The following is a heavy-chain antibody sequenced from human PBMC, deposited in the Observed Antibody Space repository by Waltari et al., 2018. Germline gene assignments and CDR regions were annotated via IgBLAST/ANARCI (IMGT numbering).Heavy chain of an antibody. V-gene: IGHV4-59*01. Sequence: QVQLQESGPGLVKPSETLSLTCTVSGGSISSYYWSWIRQPPGKGLEWIGYIYYSGSTNYNPSLKSRVTISVDTSKNQFSLKLSSVTAADTAVYYCARDKGYCSGGSCRTYNWFDPWGQGTLVTVSS. J-gene: IGHJ5*02. CDR3: ARDKGYCSGGSCRTYNWFDP. CDR1: GGSISSYY. D-gene: IGHD2-15*01. CDR2: IYYSGST.